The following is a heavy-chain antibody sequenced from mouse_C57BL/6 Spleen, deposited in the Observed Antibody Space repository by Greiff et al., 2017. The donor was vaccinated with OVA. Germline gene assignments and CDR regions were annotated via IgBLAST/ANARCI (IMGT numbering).Heavy chain of an antibody. D-gene: IGHD1-1*01. Sequence: VKLMESGAELVKPGASVKMSCKASGYTFTTYPIEWMKQNHGKSLEWIGNFHPYNDDTKYNEKFKGKATLTVEKSSSTVYLELSRLTSDDSAVYYCARYYYYGREGYFDVWGTGTTVTVSS. J-gene: IGHJ1*03. CDR1: GYTFTTYP. CDR3: ARYYYYGREGYFDV. CDR2: FHPYNDDT. V-gene: IGHV1-47*01.